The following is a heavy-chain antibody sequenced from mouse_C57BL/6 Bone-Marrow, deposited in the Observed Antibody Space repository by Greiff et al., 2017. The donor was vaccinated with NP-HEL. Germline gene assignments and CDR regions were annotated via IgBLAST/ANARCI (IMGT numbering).Heavy chain of an antibody. CDR2: IWSDGST. J-gene: IGHJ4*01. Sequence: VKVVESGPGLVAPSQSLSITCTVSGFSLTSYGVHWVRQPPGKGLEWLVVIWSDGSTTYNSALKSRLSISKDNSKSQVFLKMNSLQTDDTAMYYCARHTSDGYYDAMDYWGQGTSVTVSS. D-gene: IGHD2-3*01. CDR3: ARHTSDGYYDAMDY. CDR1: GFSLTSYG. V-gene: IGHV2-6-1*01.